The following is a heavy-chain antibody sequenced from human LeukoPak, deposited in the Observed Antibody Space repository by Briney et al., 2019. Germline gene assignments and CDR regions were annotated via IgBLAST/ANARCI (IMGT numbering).Heavy chain of an antibody. J-gene: IGHJ3*02. CDR1: GYTFTSYA. Sequence: GASVKVSCKASGYTFTSYAMHWVRQAPGQRLEWMGCINPNSGGTKYAQKFQGGVTLTRDTSISTAYMELSRLRSDDTAVYYCARDLYYHNDAFDIWGQGTMVTVSS. D-gene: IGHD3-22*01. V-gene: IGHV1-2*02. CDR2: INPNSGGT. CDR3: ARDLYYHNDAFDI.